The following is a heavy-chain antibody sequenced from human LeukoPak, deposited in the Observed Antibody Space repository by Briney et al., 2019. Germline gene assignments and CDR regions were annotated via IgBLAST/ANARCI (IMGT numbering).Heavy chain of an antibody. D-gene: IGHD4-17*01. V-gene: IGHV3-30*18. CDR3: AKGIYNYGGYYFDY. J-gene: IGHJ4*02. CDR2: ISYDGSNG. CDR1: GFSFRNYG. Sequence: GGSLRLSCETSGFSFRNYGMHWVRQAPGKGLEWVAVISYDGSNGDYADSVKGRFTISRDNSKNTVSLQMNSLKLEDTALYFCAKGIYNYGGYYFDYWGQGTRVTVSS.